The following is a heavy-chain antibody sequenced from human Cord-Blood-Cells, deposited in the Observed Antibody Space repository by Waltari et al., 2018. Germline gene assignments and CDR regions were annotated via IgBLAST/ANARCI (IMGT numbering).Heavy chain of an antibody. CDR3: ARGGYYDSSGYLDY. CDR1: GGSFSGYY. D-gene: IGHD3-22*01. V-gene: IGHV4-34*01. CDR2: INHSGST. J-gene: IGHJ4*02. Sequence: QVQLQQWGAGLLKPSETLSLTCAVYGGSFSGYYWSWIRPPPGKGLEWIGEINHSGSTNYNPSLKSRVTISVDTSKNQFSLKLSSVTAADTAVYYCARGGYYDSSGYLDYWGQGTLVTVSS.